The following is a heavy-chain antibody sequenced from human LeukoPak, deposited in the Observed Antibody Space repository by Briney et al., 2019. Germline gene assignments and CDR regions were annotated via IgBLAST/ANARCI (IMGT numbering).Heavy chain of an antibody. V-gene: IGHV1-18*01. CDR3: GRGRITMIVVAIDY. D-gene: IGHD3-22*01. Sequence: SVKVSCKTSGYIFTTFGISWVRQAPGQGLEWMAWISAYNGNTIYAQKFQGRVTVTTDTSTSTAYMELRSLRSDDTAVYYCGRGRITMIVVAIDYWGQGTLVTVSS. J-gene: IGHJ4*02. CDR1: GYIFTTFG. CDR2: ISAYNGNT.